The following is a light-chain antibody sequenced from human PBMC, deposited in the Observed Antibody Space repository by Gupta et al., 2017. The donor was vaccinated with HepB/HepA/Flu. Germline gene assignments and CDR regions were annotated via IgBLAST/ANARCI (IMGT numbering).Light chain of an antibody. CDR1: QSLAYSDGNTY. J-gene: IGKJ5*01. CDR2: QVS. V-gene: IGKV2-30*01. CDR3: MEGIYWA. Sequence: VVTQSPVPLPVTLGQPASISCKSSQSLAYSDGNTYLNWLQQRPGQSPRRLIYQVSNRDSGVPDRFSGSGSGTDVTLRISRVEAEDVGVYYCMEGIYWAFGQGTRLEIK.